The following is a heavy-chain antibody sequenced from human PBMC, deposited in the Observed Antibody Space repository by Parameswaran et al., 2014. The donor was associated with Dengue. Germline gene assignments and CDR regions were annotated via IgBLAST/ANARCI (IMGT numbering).Heavy chain of an antibody. J-gene: IGHJ4*02. Sequence: GSLRLSCAASGFTFSSYAMSWVRQAPGKGLEWVSAISGSGGSTYYADSVKGRFTISRDNSKNTLYLQMNSLRAEDTAVYYCAKAHSGRPNRPYDYWGQGTLVTVSS. V-gene: IGHV3-23*01. CDR1: GFTFSSYA. D-gene: IGHD3-10*01. CDR2: ISGSGGST. CDR3: AKAHSGRPNRPYDY.